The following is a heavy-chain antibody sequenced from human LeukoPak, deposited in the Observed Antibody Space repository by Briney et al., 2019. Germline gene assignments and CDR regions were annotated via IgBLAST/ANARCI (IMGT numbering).Heavy chain of an antibody. CDR3: ARTYTPKYQLLWGPKDYYMDV. Sequence: SQTLSLTCTVSGGSISSGDYYWSWIRQPPGKGLEWIGYIYYSGSTYYNPSLKSRVTISVDTSKNQFSLKLSSVTAADTAVYYCARTYTPKYQLLWGPKDYYMDVWGKGTTVTVSS. CDR2: IYYSGST. D-gene: IGHD2-2*01. J-gene: IGHJ6*03. V-gene: IGHV4-30-4*08. CDR1: GGSISSGDYY.